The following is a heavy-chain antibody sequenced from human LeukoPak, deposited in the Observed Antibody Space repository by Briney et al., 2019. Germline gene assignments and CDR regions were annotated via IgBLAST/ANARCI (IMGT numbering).Heavy chain of an antibody. CDR3: ARGGGALDCSSTSCYSPYFDY. CDR1: GFTFSSYW. V-gene: IGHV3-7*01. Sequence: GGSLRLSCAASGFTFSSYWMSWVRQAPGKGLEWVANIKQDGSEKYYVDSVKGRFTISRDNAKNSLYLQMNSLRAEDTAVYYCARGGGALDCSSTSCYSPYFDYWGQETLVTVSS. J-gene: IGHJ4*02. D-gene: IGHD2-2*01. CDR2: IKQDGSEK.